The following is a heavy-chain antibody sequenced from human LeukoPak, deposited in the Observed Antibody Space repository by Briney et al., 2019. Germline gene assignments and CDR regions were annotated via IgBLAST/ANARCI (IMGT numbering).Heavy chain of an antibody. D-gene: IGHD4-17*01. CDR2: IYHSGST. J-gene: IGHJ3*02. CDR1: GGSISSGGYY. V-gene: IGHV4-30-2*01. Sequence: SQTLSLTCTVSGGSISSGGYYWSWIRQPPGKGLEWIGYIYHSGSTYYNPSLKSRVTISVDRSKNQFSLKLSSVTAADTAVYYCARYYGARELNIWGQGTMVTVSS. CDR3: ARYYGARELNI.